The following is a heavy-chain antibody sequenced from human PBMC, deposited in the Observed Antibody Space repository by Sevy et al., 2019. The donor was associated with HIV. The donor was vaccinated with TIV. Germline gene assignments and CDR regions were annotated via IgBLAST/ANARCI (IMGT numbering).Heavy chain of an antibody. V-gene: IGHV3-49*03. CDR3: TRGLATADTPEYYFDY. J-gene: IGHJ4*02. Sequence: GGSLRLSCTTSGFTFDDYAMSWFRQAPGKGLEWVAFITRNSYEAYGGATDYGASVKGRFIISRDESKSIAYLQMNSLKTDDTGVYYCTRGLATADTPEYYFDYWGQGTLVTVSS. CDR1: GFTFDDYA. CDR2: ITRNSYEAYGGAT. D-gene: IGHD5-12*01.